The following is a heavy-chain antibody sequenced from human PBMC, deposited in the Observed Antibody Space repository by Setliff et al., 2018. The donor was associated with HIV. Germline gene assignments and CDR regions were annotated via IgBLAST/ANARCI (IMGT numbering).Heavy chain of an antibody. V-gene: IGHV1-2*02. D-gene: IGHD3-10*01. Sequence: ASVKVSCKASGYGFTGYFIHWVRQAPGQGLEWMGWVNPNSGDTNYAQKFQGRVTMTRDTSTDTAYMELSSLRSDDTAVYYCAKVMSITMVRGALGNWGQGTLVTVSS. J-gene: IGHJ4*02. CDR1: GYGFTGYF. CDR2: VNPNSGDT. CDR3: AKVMSITMVRGALGN.